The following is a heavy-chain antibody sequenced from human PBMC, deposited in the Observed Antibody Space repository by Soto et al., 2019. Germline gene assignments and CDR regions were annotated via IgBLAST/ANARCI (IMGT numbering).Heavy chain of an antibody. CDR3: ATWPSSHWSDP. Sequence: GESLKISCKGSGYLFSTYSIGWVRQRPGKGLEWIGNIHSGDSNAGYSPSFQGHVIISVDKSINTAYLQWSSLKASDTALYYCATWPSSHWSDPWGQGTLVTVSS. CDR2: IHSGDSNA. CDR1: GYLFSTYS. J-gene: IGHJ5*02. D-gene: IGHD2-2*01. V-gene: IGHV5-51*01.